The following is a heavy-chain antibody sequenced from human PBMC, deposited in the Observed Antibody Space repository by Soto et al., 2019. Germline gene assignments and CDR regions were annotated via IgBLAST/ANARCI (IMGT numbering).Heavy chain of an antibody. Sequence: EVQLLESGGGLVQPGGSLRLSCAAPGITISNYPMSWVRQAPGKGLDWVSGISGSGDRTYYADSAKGRFTISKDISRNSLSLQLYSLGVEDTAVYFCVKDDGGYPSTAPHWGQGTLVTVSS. CDR2: ISGSGDRT. CDR3: VKDDGGYPSTAPH. V-gene: IGHV3-23*01. CDR1: GITISNYP. D-gene: IGHD3-22*01. J-gene: IGHJ4*02.